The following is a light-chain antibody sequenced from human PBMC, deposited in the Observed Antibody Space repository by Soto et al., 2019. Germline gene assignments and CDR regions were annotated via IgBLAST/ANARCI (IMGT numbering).Light chain of an antibody. J-gene: IGKJ2*01. CDR3: QQYNSCPYT. V-gene: IGKV1-5*01. Sequence: DIQMTQSPSTLSASVGDRVTITCRASQSISSWLAWYQQKPGKAPKLLIYDASSLESGVPSRFSGSGSGTEFTLTISSLQPDDFASYYCQQYNSCPYTFGQGTNLAIK. CDR1: QSISSW. CDR2: DAS.